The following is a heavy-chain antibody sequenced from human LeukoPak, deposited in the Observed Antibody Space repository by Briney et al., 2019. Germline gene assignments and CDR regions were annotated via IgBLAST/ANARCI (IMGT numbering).Heavy chain of an antibody. CDR1: GGSISSGDYY. CDR3: ARVGAAAGTRPYYYYYGMDV. V-gene: IGHV4-39*07. D-gene: IGHD6-13*01. J-gene: IGHJ6*02. CDR2: INHSGST. Sequence: SETLSLTCTVSGGSISSGDYYWSWIRQPPGKGPEWIGEINHSGSTNYNPSLKSRVTISVDTSKNQFSLKLSSVTAADTAVYYCARVGAAAGTRPYYYYYGMDVWGQGTTVTVSS.